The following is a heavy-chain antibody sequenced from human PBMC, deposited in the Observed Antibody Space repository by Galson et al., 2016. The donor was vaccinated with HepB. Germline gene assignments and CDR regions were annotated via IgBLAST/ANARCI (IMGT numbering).Heavy chain of an antibody. CDR1: GFTFSNYW. CDR3: AKGLQYYSYALDV. V-gene: IGHV3-23*01. Sequence: SLRLSCAASGFTFSNYWIHWVRQAPGKGLVWVSTVSGTGGSTYYADSVKGRFTISRDNSKNMLYLQMNSLRAEDTAVYYCAKGLQYYSYALDVWGQGTTVTVSS. CDR2: VSGTGGST. J-gene: IGHJ6*02.